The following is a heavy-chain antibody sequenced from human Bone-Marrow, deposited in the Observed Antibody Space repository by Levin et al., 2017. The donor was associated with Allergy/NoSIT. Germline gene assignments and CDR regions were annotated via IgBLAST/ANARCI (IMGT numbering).Heavy chain of an antibody. V-gene: IGHV3-30*02. CDR3: AKERFLLDS. CDR2: ISFDGSKK. Sequence: PGGSLRLSCITSGFIFNSEGMHWVRQAPGKGLEWVALISFDGSKKYYGDTVKGRFIISRDNSKNTLFLQMDNLRPEDTALYYCAKERFLLDSWGQGTLVTVSS. D-gene: IGHD3-10*01. J-gene: IGHJ5*01. CDR1: GFIFNSEG.